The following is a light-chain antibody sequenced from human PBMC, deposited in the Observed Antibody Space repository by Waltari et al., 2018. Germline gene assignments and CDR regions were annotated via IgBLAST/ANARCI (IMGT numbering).Light chain of an antibody. CDR2: DAT. CDR1: QDIRNH. Sequence: DIQMTQSPSSLSASVGDRVTITCQASQDIRNHLNWYQQKPGGAPKLLIYDATTLDTGVPSRFTGSGSGTHFTFTINSLQPEDFATYYCQQYETFGPGTTVDFK. CDR3: QQYET. J-gene: IGKJ3*01. V-gene: IGKV1-33*01.